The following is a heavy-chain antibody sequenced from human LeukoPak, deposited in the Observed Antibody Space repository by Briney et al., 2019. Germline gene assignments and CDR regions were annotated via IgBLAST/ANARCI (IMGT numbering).Heavy chain of an antibody. V-gene: IGHV3-11*01. J-gene: IGHJ4*02. CDR3: ARHDSSGYYHY. Sequence: PGGSLRLSCAASGFPFSDYYMSWIGQAPGKGLEGVSYISSSGSTIYYADSVKGRFTISRDNAKNSLYLQMNTLRAEDTAVYYCARHDSSGYYHYWGQGTLVTVSS. D-gene: IGHD3-22*01. CDR2: ISSSGSTI. CDR1: GFPFSDYY.